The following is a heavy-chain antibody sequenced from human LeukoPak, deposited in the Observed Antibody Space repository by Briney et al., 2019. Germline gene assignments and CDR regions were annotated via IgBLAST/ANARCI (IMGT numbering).Heavy chain of an antibody. J-gene: IGHJ5*02. V-gene: IGHV4-4*07. CDR1: GGSISSYY. CDR3: ARDYYGSGRFDP. Sequence: SETLSLTCTVSGGSISSYYWSWIRQPAGKGLEWIGRFYTSGTTNYNPSLKSRLTMSVDTSKNQFSLKLNSVIAADTAVYFCARDYYGSGRFDPWGQGTLVTVSS. D-gene: IGHD3-10*01. CDR2: FYTSGTT.